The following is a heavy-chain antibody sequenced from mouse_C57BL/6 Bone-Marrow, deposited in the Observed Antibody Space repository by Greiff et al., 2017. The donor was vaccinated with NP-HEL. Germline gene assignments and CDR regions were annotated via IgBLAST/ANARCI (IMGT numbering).Heavy chain of an antibody. D-gene: IGHD1-1*01. CDR3: ARDYYGSSYPWFAY. CDR1: GFSLSTSGMG. Sequence: QVTLKVSGPGILQSSQTLSLTCSFSGFSLSTSGMGVSWIRQPSGKGLEWLAHIYWDDDKRYNPSLKSRLTLSKDTSRNQVFLKITSVDTADTATYSCARDYYGSSYPWFAYWGQGTLVTVSA. J-gene: IGHJ3*01. CDR2: IYWDDDK. V-gene: IGHV8-12*01.